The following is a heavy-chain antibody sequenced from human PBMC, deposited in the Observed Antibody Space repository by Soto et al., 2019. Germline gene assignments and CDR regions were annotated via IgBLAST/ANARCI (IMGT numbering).Heavy chain of an antibody. D-gene: IGHD3-10*01. CDR2: ITHSGST. CDR3: ARGHYGSGSYRWFDP. J-gene: IGHJ5*02. Sequence: QVQLQQWGAGLLKPSETLSLTCAVYGGSFSGYYWSWIRQPPGKGLEWIGEITHSGSTSYNPSLKSRVTISVDTSKNQFSLELSSVSAADTAVYCCARGHYGSGSYRWFDPWGQGTLVTVSS. CDR1: GGSFSGYY. V-gene: IGHV4-34*01.